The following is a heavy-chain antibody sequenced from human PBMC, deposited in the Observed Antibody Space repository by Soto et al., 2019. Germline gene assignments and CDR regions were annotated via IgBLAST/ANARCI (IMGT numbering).Heavy chain of an antibody. D-gene: IGHD5-12*01. Sequence: GGSKRLSCAASGFNFYYYAMHWVRQEPGKGLEWVSGISWNSGSIGYADSVKGRFTISRDNAKNSLYLQMNSLRAEDTALYYCAKGSGYARAYYYYYMDVWGKGTTVTVSS. J-gene: IGHJ6*03. V-gene: IGHV3-9*01. CDR2: ISWNSGSI. CDR1: GFNFYYYA. CDR3: AKGSGYARAYYYYYMDV.